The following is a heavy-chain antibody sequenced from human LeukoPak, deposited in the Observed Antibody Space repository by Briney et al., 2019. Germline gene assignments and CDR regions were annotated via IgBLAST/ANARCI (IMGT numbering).Heavy chain of an antibody. D-gene: IGHD2-15*01. Sequence: ASETLSLTCTVSGDSLSSSYWSWIRQSAGKGLEWIGRIYISGSTNYNPPLKSRVTMSVDMSKNQFSLKLSSVTAADAAVYYCARDCSGGSCYLGVIDYWGQGTLVTVSS. CDR2: IYISGST. CDR3: ARDCSGGSCYLGVIDY. J-gene: IGHJ4*02. CDR1: GDSLSSSY. V-gene: IGHV4-4*07.